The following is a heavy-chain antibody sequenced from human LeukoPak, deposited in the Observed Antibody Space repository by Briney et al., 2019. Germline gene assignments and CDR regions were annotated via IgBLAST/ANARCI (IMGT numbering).Heavy chain of an antibody. CDR3: ARGERITMVRGASDGMDV. D-gene: IGHD3-10*01. CDR1: RGTFSSYA. V-gene: IGHV1-69*05. Sequence: SVKVSCKASRGTFSSYAISWVRQAPGQGLEWMGGIIPIFGTANYAQKFQGRVTMTRNTSISTAYMELSSLRSEDTAVYYCARGERITMVRGASDGMDVWGQGTTVTVSS. J-gene: IGHJ6*02. CDR2: IIPIFGTA.